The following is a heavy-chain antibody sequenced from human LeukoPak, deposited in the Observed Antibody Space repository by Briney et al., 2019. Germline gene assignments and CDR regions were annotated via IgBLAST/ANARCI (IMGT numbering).Heavy chain of an antibody. V-gene: IGHV1-69*05. D-gene: IGHD3-10*01. CDR2: IIPIFGTA. CDR3: ATDYGSGSVFDY. Sequence: GASVKVSCKASGGTFSSYAISWVRQAPGQGLEWMGGIIPIFGTANYAQKFQGRVTITTDESTSTAYMELSSLRSEDTAVYYCATDYGSGSVFDYWGQGTLVTVSS. CDR1: GGTFSSYA. J-gene: IGHJ4*02.